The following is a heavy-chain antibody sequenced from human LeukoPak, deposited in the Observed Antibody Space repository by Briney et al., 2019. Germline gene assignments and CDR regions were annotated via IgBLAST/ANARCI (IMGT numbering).Heavy chain of an antibody. CDR1: GYTFTSYG. J-gene: IGHJ4*02. CDR2: ISANNGNT. D-gene: IGHD3-22*01. Sequence: ASVKVSCQASGYTFTSYGISWVRQAPGQGLEWMGWISANNGNTNYAQKLQGRVTMTADTSTSTAYMELRTLRSDDTPVYYCARSLFCYDSSGYQIDYWGQGTLVTVSS. CDR3: ARSLFCYDSSGYQIDY. V-gene: IGHV1-18*01.